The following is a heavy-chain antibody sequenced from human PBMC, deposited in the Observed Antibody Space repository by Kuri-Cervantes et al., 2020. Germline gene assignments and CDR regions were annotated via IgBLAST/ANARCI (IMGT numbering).Heavy chain of an antibody. Sequence: PETLSLTCTVSGDSVGSYYWSWIRQPPGKGLEWIGYIYYSGSTYYNPSLKSLVTISVNTSKNQFSLKLSSVTAADTAVYDCARARIAARPRPFGWFDPWGQGTLVTVSS. CDR2: IYYSGST. J-gene: IGHJ5*02. CDR3: ARARIAARPRPFGWFDP. V-gene: IGHV4-59*02. D-gene: IGHD6-6*01. CDR1: GDSVGSYY.